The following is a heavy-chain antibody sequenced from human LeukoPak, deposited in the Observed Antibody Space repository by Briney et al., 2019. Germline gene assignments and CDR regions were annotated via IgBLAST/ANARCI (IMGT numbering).Heavy chain of an antibody. CDR2: IYYSGST. V-gene: IGHV4-39*07. Sequence: SETLSLTCTVSGGSISSSSYSWGWIRQPPGKGLEWIGSIYYSGSTYYNPSLKSRVTISVDTSKNQFSLKLSSVTAADTAVYYCARGRTYCSSTSCYKLLDYWGQGTLVTVSS. J-gene: IGHJ4*02. CDR3: ARGRTYCSSTSCYKLLDY. D-gene: IGHD2-2*02. CDR1: GGSISSSSYS.